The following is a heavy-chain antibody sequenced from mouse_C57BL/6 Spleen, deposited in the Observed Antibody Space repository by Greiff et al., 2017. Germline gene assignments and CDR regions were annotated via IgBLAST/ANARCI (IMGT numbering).Heavy chain of an antibody. CDR3: ARRRGSCEYGAWFAD. CDR2: ILPESGSN. V-gene: IGHV1-9*01. D-gene: IGHD5-1*01. CDR1: GYTFTGYW. Sequence: VQLQQSGAELMKPGASVKLSCKATGYTFTGYWIEWVKQRPGHGLEWIGEILPESGSNNYTEKFKGKATFTADTSSNTAYMQLSSLTTEDSAIYYCARRRGSCEYGAWFADWGQGTMVTVSA. J-gene: IGHJ3*01.